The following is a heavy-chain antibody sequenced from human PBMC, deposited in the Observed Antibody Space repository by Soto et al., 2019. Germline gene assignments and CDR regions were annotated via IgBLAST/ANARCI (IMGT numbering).Heavy chain of an antibody. Sequence: SETLSLTCTVSGGSISSSSYYWGWIRQPPGKGLEWIGSIYYSGSTYYNPSLKSRVTISVDTSKNQFSLKLSSVTAADTAVYYCARIFTPYYYDSSGYPPGWFDPWGQGTLVTVSS. CDR2: IYYSGST. V-gene: IGHV4-39*01. J-gene: IGHJ5*02. CDR3: ARIFTPYYYDSSGYPPGWFDP. CDR1: GGSISSSSYY. D-gene: IGHD3-22*01.